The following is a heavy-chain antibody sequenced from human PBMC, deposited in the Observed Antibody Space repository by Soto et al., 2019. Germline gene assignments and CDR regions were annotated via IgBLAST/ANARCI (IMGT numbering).Heavy chain of an antibody. J-gene: IGHJ3*02. CDR1: GYSFTSYW. CDR3: ARPPVLRSYDAFDI. Sequence: GESLKISCTGSGYSFTSYWIGWVRQMPGKGLEWMGIIYPGDSDTRYSPSFQGQVTISADKSISTAYLQWSSLKASDTAMYYCARPPVLRSYDAFDIWGQGTMVNVSS. D-gene: IGHD3-3*01. CDR2: IYPGDSDT. V-gene: IGHV5-51*01.